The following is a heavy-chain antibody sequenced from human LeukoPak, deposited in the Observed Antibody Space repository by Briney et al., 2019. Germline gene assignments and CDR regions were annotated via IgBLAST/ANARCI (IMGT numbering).Heavy chain of an antibody. V-gene: IGHV3-30*03. CDR1: GFTFRSYG. J-gene: IGHJ4*02. CDR3: ARVLNYYDSSGYYFSY. CDR2: ISYDGSNK. D-gene: IGHD3-22*01. Sequence: GGSLRLSCVASGFTFRSYGMHWVRQAPGKGLEWVAVISYDGSNKYYADSVKGRFTISRDNSKNTLYLQMNSLRAEDTAVYYCARVLNYYDSSGYYFSYWGQGTLVTVSS.